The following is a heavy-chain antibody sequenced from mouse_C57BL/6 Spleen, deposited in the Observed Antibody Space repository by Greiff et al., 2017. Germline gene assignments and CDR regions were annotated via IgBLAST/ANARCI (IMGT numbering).Heavy chain of an antibody. CDR1: GYTFTDYE. V-gene: IGHV1-15*01. Sequence: QVQLQQSGAELVRPGASVTLSCKASGYTFTDYEMHWVKQTPVHGLAWIGAIDPETGGTAYNQKFKGKAILTADKSSSTAYMELRSLTSEDSAVYYCTRGGFDYWGQGTTLTVSS. CDR2: IDPETGGT. CDR3: TRGGFDY. J-gene: IGHJ2*01.